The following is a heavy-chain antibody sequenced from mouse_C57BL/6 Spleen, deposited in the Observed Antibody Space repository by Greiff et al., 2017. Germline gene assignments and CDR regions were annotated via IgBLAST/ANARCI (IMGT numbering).Heavy chain of an antibody. V-gene: IGHV1-42*01. D-gene: IGHD2-4*01. Sequence: EVMLLQPGPELVKPGASVKISCKASGYSFTGYYMNWVKQSPENSLEWIGKINPSTGGTTYNQKFKDKATLTVDKSSSTAYMQLKSLTSEDSAVSYCARDADSPWFAYWGQGTLVTVSA. CDR3: ARDADSPWFAY. CDR2: INPSTGGT. CDR1: GYSFTGYY. J-gene: IGHJ3*01.